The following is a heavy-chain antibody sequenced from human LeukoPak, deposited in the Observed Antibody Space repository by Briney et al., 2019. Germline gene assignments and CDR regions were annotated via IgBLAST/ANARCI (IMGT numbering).Heavy chain of an antibody. CDR3: ARGRGYADY. CDR2: IYYSGST. Sequence: SETLSLTCTVSGGSISMYYWSWVRQPPGKGLEWIGYIYYSGSTNYNPSLKSRVTISVDTSKNQFSLKLTSVTSADTALYYCARGRGYADYWGQGALVTVSS. V-gene: IGHV4-59*01. D-gene: IGHD6-25*01. CDR1: GGSISMYY. J-gene: IGHJ4*02.